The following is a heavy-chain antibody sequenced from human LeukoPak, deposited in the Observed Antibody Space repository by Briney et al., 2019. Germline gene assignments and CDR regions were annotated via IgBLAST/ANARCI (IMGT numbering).Heavy chain of an antibody. CDR2: ISSSSSYI. D-gene: IGHD4-11*01. V-gene: IGHV3-21*01. Sequence: PGGSLRLSCAASGFTFSSYSMNWVRQAPGKGLEWVSSISSSSSYIYYADSVKGRFTISRDNAKNSLYLQMNSLRAEDTAVYYCARDLVTYDYPQIDWFDPWGQGTLVTVSS. CDR1: GFTFSSYS. CDR3: ARDLVTYDYPQIDWFDP. J-gene: IGHJ5*02.